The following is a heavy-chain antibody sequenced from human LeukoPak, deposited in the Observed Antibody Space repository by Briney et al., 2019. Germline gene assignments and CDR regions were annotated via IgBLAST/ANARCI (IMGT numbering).Heavy chain of an antibody. Sequence: SETLSLTCAVYGGPFSFYYWSWIRQPPEKGLEWIEEINLSGSTNYNPSLKSRVTISIDTSKNQFSLKLSSVTAADTAVYYCARGGFYCGDDCYYWGQGTLVTVSS. J-gene: IGHJ4*02. V-gene: IGHV4-34*01. CDR1: GGPFSFYY. CDR2: INLSGST. CDR3: ARGGFYCGDDCYY. D-gene: IGHD2-21*02.